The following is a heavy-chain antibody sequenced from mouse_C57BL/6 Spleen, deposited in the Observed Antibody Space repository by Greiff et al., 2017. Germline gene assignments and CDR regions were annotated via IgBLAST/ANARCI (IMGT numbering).Heavy chain of an antibody. J-gene: IGHJ3*01. D-gene: IGHD1-1*01. V-gene: IGHV1-50*01. CDR1: GYTFTSYW. Sequence: VQLQQSGAELVKPGASVKLSCKASGYTFTSYWMQWVKQRPGQGLEWIGEIDPSDSYTNYNQKFKGKATLTVDTSSSTAYMQLSSLTSEDSAVYYCARHYGSSYSAWFAYWGQGTLVTVSA. CDR2: IDPSDSYT. CDR3: ARHYGSSYSAWFAY.